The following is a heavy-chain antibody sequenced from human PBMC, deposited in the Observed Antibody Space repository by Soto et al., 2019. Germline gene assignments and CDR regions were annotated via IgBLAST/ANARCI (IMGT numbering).Heavy chain of an antibody. CDR1: GYTFIDYY. J-gene: IGHJ5*02. Sequence: QVQLVQSGAEVKKPGASVKVSCKASGYTFIDYYMHWVRQAPGQGLEWMGWINPKTGATSYAQNFRGRVTMTRDTSISTAYMELSRLRSDDTAVYYCARDKEDIVLMVYAIQVWFDPWGQGTLVTVSS. CDR3: ARDKEDIVLMVYAIQVWFDP. V-gene: IGHV1-2*02. CDR2: INPKTGAT. D-gene: IGHD2-8*01.